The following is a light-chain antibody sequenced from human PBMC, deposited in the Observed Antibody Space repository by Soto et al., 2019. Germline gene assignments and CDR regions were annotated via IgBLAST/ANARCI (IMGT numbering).Light chain of an antibody. CDR3: MQTAHWPYT. Sequence: VMTQSPLSLPVPLGQSASISCTSSQSLVYADGNTYLNWLQQRPGQSPRRLIYKVFNRDSGVPDRFSGSASGSEFTLTISRVEAEDIGVYYCMQTAHWPYTFGRGTKVDIK. J-gene: IGKJ2*01. CDR2: KVF. V-gene: IGKV2-30*01. CDR1: QSLVYADGNTY.